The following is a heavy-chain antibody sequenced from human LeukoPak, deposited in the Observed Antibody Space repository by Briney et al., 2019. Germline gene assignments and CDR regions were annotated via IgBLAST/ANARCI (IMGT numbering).Heavy chain of an antibody. CDR3: AMGRSSGYSGHYFAF. V-gene: IGHV5-51*01. Sequence: GESLKISCTGSGYSFANYWIGWVRQTPGKGLEWMGILYPLDFDTRYSPSFQGQVTISADKSIDTAYLQWNTLRASDSALYYCAMGRSSGYSGHYFAFWGQGTRVTVSS. CDR2: LYPLDFDT. CDR1: GYSFANYW. J-gene: IGHJ4*02. D-gene: IGHD3-22*01.